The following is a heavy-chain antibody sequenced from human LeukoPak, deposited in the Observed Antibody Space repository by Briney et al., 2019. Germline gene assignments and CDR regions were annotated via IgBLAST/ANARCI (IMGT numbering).Heavy chain of an antibody. CDR3: ASLAMVTG. D-gene: IGHD5-18*01. CDR2: ISSSSSYI. J-gene: IGHJ4*02. CDR1: GFTSSSYS. Sequence: GGSLRLSCAASGFTSSSYSMNWVRQAPGKGLEWVSSISSSSSYIYYADSVKGRFAISRDNAKNSLYLQMNSLRAEDTAVYYCASLAMVTGWGQGTLVTVSS. V-gene: IGHV3-21*01.